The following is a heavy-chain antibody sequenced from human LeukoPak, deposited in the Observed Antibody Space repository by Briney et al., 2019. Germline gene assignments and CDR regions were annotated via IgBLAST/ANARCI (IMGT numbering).Heavy chain of an antibody. CDR3: ARRHTGCYQYYYYYGMDV. CDR1: GGSISSYY. Sequence: PSETLSLTCTVSGGSISSYYWSWIRQPPGKGLEWIGYIYYSGSTNYNPSLKSRVTISVDTSKNQFSLKLSSVTAADTAVYYCARRHTGCYQYYYYYGMDVWGQGTTVTVSS. D-gene: IGHD3-10*01. CDR2: IYYSGST. V-gene: IGHV4-59*01. J-gene: IGHJ6*02.